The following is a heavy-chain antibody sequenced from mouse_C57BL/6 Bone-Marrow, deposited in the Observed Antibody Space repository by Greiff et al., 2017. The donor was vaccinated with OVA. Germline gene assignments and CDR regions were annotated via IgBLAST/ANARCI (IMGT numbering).Heavy chain of an antibody. J-gene: IGHJ2*01. V-gene: IGHV1-54*01. CDR3: ERYGSSYAFDY. Sequence: VQLQQSGAELVRPGTSVKVSCKASGYAFTNYLIEWVKQRPGQGLEWIGVINPGSGGTNYNEKFKGKATLTAEKSSSTAYMQLSSLTSEDAGVYFCERYGSSYAFDYWGKGTTLTVSS. CDR1: GYAFTNYL. CDR2: INPGSGGT. D-gene: IGHD1-1*01.